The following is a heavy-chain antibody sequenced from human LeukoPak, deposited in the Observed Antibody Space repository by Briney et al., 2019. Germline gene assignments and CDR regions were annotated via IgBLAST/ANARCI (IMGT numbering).Heavy chain of an antibody. J-gene: IGHJ4*02. V-gene: IGHV1-69*13. CDR2: IIPIFGTA. CDR1: GGTFSSYA. CDR3: ARSLYYYDSSGYYPIGY. Sequence: ASVNVSCKASGGTFSSYAISWVRQAPGQGLEWMGGIIPIFGTANYAQKFQGRVTITADESTSTAYMELSSLRSEDTAVYYCARSLYYYDSSGYYPIGYWGQGTLVTVSS. D-gene: IGHD3-22*01.